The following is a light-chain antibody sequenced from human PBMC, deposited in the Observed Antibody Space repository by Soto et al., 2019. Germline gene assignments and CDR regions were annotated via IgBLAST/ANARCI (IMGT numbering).Light chain of an antibody. V-gene: IGKV3-15*01. CDR2: GAS. Sequence: EIVMTQSPATLPVSPGARATLSCRASQSVSSNLAWYQQKPGQAPRLLIYGASTRATGIPARFSGSGSGTEFTLTISGLQSEDFAVYYCQQYNNWPKTFGQGTKVDIK. CDR1: QSVSSN. CDR3: QQYNNWPKT. J-gene: IGKJ1*01.